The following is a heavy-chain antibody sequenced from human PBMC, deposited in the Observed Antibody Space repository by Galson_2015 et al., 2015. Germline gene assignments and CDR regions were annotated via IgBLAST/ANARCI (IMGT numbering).Heavy chain of an antibody. V-gene: IGHV4-61*02. CDR3: AREKEVVRGVISEDWFDP. Sequence: TLSLTCTVSGGSISSGSYYWSWIRQPAGKGLEWIGCIYTSGSTNYNPSLKSRVTISVDTSKNQFSLKLSSVTAADTAVYYCAREKEVVRGVISEDWFDPWGQGTLVTVSS. CDR2: IYTSGST. CDR1: GGSISSGSYY. D-gene: IGHD3-10*01. J-gene: IGHJ5*02.